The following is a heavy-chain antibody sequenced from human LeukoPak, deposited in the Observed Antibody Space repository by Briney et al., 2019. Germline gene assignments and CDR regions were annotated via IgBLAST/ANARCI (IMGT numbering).Heavy chain of an antibody. CDR1: GFTFSSYA. D-gene: IGHD3-22*01. J-gene: IGHJ3*02. CDR2: ISYDGSNK. CDR3: ARPTYYYDSSGYRESYAFDI. Sequence: GRSLRLSCAASGFTFSSYAMHWVRQAPGKGLEWVAVISYDGSNKYYADSVKGRFTISRDNSKNTLYLQMNSLRAEDTAVYYCARPTYYYDSSGYRESYAFDIWGQGTMVTVSS. V-gene: IGHV3-30-3*01.